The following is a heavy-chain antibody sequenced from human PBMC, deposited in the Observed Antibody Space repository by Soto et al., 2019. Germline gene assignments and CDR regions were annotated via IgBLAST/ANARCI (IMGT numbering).Heavy chain of an antibody. D-gene: IGHD4-17*01. V-gene: IGHV1-18*01. CDR2: ISAYNGNT. Sequence: QVQLVQSGAEVKKPGASVKVSCKASGYTFTSYGISWVRQAPGQGLEWMGWISAYNGNTNYAQKLQGRVTMTTDTAXXTAYMELRSLRSDDTAVYYCARVTGFYGGKGEGDYWGQGTLVTVSS. CDR1: GYTFTSYG. CDR3: ARVTGFYGGKGEGDY. J-gene: IGHJ4*02.